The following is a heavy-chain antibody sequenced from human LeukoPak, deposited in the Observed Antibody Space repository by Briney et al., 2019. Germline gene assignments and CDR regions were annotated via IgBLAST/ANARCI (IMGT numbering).Heavy chain of an antibody. D-gene: IGHD5-18*01. CDR2: ISSSSYI. CDR1: GFTFSSYS. J-gene: IGHJ4*02. Sequence: PGGSLRLSCAASGFTFSSYSMNWVPQAPGKGLEGVSSISSSSYIYYADSVKGRFTISRDNAKNSLYLQMNSLRAEDTAVYYCAREGGYSYGSLGYWGQGTLVTVSS. V-gene: IGHV3-21*01. CDR3: AREGGYSYGSLGY.